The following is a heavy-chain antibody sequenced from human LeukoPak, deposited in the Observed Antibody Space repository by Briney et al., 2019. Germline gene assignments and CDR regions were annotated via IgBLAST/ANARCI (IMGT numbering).Heavy chain of an antibody. V-gene: IGHV3-48*04. Sequence: GGSLRLSCAASGFTFSSYSMNWVRQAPGKGLEWVSYISSSSSTIYYADSVKGRFTISRDNAKNSLYLQMDSLRPEDTAVYYCARTAAGLVSSYMDVWGKGTTVTVSS. CDR3: ARTAAGLVSSYMDV. CDR2: ISSSSSTI. D-gene: IGHD6-13*01. J-gene: IGHJ6*03. CDR1: GFTFSSYS.